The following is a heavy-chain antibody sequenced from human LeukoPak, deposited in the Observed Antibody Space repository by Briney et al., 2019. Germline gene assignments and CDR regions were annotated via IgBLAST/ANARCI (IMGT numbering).Heavy chain of an antibody. D-gene: IGHD3-22*01. CDR1: GGSISSYY. J-gene: IGHJ6*02. V-gene: IGHV4-59*08. Sequence: SETLSLTCTVSGGSISSYYWSWIRQPPGKGLEWIGYIYYSGSTNYNPSLKSRVTISVDTSKKQFSLKLSSVTAADTAVYYCARSPDSRYYAMDVWGQGTTVTVSS. CDR2: IYYSGST. CDR3: ARSPDSRYYAMDV.